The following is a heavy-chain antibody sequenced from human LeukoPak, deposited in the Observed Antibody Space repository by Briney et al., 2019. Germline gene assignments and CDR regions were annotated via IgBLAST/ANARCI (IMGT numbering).Heavy chain of an antibody. CDR3: ARRHYDSSGYSTNTFDY. J-gene: IGHJ4*02. D-gene: IGHD3-22*01. V-gene: IGHV4-30-2*01. CDR1: GGSINSGGYY. Sequence: SQTLSLTCTVSGGSINSGGYYWSWIRQPPGKGLEWIGYIYHSGSTYYNPSLKSRVTISVDRSKNQISLRLSSVTAADTAVYYCARRHYDSSGYSTNTFDYWGQGTLVTVSS. CDR2: IYHSGST.